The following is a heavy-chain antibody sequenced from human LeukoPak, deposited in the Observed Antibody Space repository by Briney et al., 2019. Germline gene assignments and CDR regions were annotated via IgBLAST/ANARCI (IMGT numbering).Heavy chain of an antibody. J-gene: IGHJ4*02. V-gene: IGHV3-11*01. CDR1: GFIFSDYY. CDR3: ARDPGSGYEEHFDY. CDR2: ISSSGSTM. D-gene: IGHD5-12*01. Sequence: PGGSLRLSCAASGFIFSDYYMSWIRQAPGKGLEWVSYISSSGSTMYYTDSVKGRFTISRDNAKDSLYLQMNSLRAEDAAVYYCARDPGSGYEEHFDYWGQGTLVTVSS.